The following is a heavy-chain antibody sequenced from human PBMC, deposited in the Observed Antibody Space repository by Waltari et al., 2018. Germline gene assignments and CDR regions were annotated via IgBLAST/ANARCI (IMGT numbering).Heavy chain of an antibody. V-gene: IGHV4-39*01. CDR2: IHYSGSA. Sequence: QLQLQESGPGLVKPSETLSLTCTVSGVSISSSIYYWGWICQPPGKGLEWIGSIHYSGSADHNPSLKDRASISVDTSNNQFTLKLSSVTAADTAVYYGARHVAYSSGYYYADYWGQGTLVTVAS. D-gene: IGHD3-22*01. CDR1: GVSISSSIYY. J-gene: IGHJ4*02. CDR3: ARHVAYSSGYYYADY.